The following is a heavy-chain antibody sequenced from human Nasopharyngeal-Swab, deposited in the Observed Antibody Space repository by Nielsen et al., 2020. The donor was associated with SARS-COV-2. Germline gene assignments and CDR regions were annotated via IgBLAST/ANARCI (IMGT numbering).Heavy chain of an antibody. Sequence: GGSLRLSCAASGFTFSSYAMHWVRQAPGKGLEWVAVISYDGSNKYYAGSVKGRFTISRDNSKNTLYLQMNSLRAEDTAVYYCARDGYDFWSGFYGMDVWGQGTTVTVSS. CDR1: GFTFSSYA. CDR3: ARDGYDFWSGFYGMDV. V-gene: IGHV3-30-3*01. D-gene: IGHD3-3*01. CDR2: ISYDGSNK. J-gene: IGHJ6*02.